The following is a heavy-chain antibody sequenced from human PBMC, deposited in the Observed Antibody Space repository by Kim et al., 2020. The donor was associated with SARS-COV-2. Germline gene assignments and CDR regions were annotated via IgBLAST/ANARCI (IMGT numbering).Heavy chain of an antibody. D-gene: IGHD6-6*01. CDR3: AREYSSSSGFGY. Sequence: NYAQKFQGRVTITADESTSTAYMELSSLRSEDTAVYYCAREYSSSSGFGYWGQGTLVTVSS. V-gene: IGHV1-69*01. J-gene: IGHJ4*02.